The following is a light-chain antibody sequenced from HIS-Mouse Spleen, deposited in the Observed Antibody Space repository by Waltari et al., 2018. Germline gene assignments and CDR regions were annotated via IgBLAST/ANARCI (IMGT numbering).Light chain of an antibody. Sequence: SSELTQDPAVSVALGQTVRITCQGDSLRSYYASWYQQKPGQAPVLVIYGKNNRPSGISGRFSGSSSGNTASLTITGAQAEDEADYYCNSRDSSGNHVVFGGGTKLTVL. J-gene: IGLJ2*01. CDR2: GKN. CDR1: SLRSYY. CDR3: NSRDSSGNHVV. V-gene: IGLV3-19*01.